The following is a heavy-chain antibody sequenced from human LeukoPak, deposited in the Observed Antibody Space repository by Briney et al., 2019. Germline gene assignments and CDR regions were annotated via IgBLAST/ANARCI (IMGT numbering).Heavy chain of an antibody. CDR1: GFTFRSYA. CDR2: ISGSAYST. J-gene: IGHJ3*02. Sequence: GGSLRLSCAASGFTFRSYAMTWVRQAPRKGLEWISAISGSAYSTSYADSVKGRFTISRDNSKNTFYLQMNSLRAEDTAIYYCARNTSGFKLGDAFDIWGQGTMVTVSS. V-gene: IGHV3-23*01. CDR3: ARNTSGFKLGDAFDI. D-gene: IGHD3-22*01.